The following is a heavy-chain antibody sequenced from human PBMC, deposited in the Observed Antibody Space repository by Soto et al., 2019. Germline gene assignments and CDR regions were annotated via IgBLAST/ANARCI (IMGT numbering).Heavy chain of an antibody. CDR3: AKSDIVVVPVYFDY. CDR2: ISGSGGST. Sequence: LRLSCAASGFTFSSYAMSWVRQAPGKGLEWVSAISGSGGSTYYADSVKGRFTIPRDNSKNTLYLQMNSLRAEDTAVYYCAKSDIVVVPVYFDYWGQGTLVTVSS. V-gene: IGHV3-23*01. D-gene: IGHD2-2*01. CDR1: GFTFSSYA. J-gene: IGHJ4*02.